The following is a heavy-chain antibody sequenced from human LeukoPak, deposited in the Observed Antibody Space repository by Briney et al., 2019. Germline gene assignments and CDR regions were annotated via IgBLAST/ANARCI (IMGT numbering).Heavy chain of an antibody. CDR1: GFTFNRFW. CDR3: AREDVDITVATSGAFDI. CDR2: IISDGSST. D-gene: IGHD6-19*01. V-gene: IGHV3-74*01. Sequence: PGGSLRLSCAASGFTFNRFWMHWVRQVPGKGLVWVSRIISDGSSTNYADSVKGRFTISRDNAKNTLYLQMNSLRAEDTALYYCAREDVDITVATSGAFDIWGQGTMVTVSS. J-gene: IGHJ3*02.